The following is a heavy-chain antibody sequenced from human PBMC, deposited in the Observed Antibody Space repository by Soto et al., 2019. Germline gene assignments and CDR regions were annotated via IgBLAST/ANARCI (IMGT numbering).Heavy chain of an antibody. J-gene: IGHJ4*02. CDR3: TTPEYDSSGYYYRPFDY. D-gene: IGHD3-22*01. CDR1: GFTFSNTW. V-gene: IGHV3-15*01. Sequence: GGALSLSCAASGFTFSNTWKSWGRQEPWKGLEWVRRNKSKTDGRTTDYAAPVKGRFTISRDDSNNTLYLQMNSLKTEDTAVYYCTTPEYDSSGYYYRPFDYWGQGTLVPVS. CDR2: NKSKTDGRTT.